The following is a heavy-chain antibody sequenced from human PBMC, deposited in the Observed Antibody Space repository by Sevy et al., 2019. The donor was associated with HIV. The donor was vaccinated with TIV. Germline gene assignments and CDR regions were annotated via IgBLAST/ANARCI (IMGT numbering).Heavy chain of an antibody. V-gene: IGHV3-9*01. CDR3: AKDMGVGLSSSFFVYYYGMDV. CDR1: GFTFDDYA. CDR2: ISWNSGSI. D-gene: IGHD6-6*01. J-gene: IGHJ6*02. Sequence: GGSLRLSCAASGFTFDDYAMHWVRQAPGKGLEWVSGISWNSGSIGYADSVKGRFTISRDNAKNSLYLQMNSLRAEDTALYYCAKDMGVGLSSSFFVYYYGMDVWGQRTTVTVSS.